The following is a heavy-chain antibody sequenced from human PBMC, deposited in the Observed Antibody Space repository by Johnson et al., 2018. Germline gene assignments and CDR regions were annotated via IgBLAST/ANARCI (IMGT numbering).Heavy chain of an antibody. CDR3: ETESEGDSGFEI. Sequence: VQLQESGGGLVQPGGSLRLSCAASGFTFSNYWMSWVRQAPGKGLEWVANIKQDGIEKYYVDSVKGRFTISRDNAKNSMYLQVNSLRVEDTAVDYCETESEGDSGFEIGGQGTMVAGSS. J-gene: IGHJ3*02. CDR2: IKQDGIEK. CDR1: GFTFSNYW. V-gene: IGHV3-7*04. D-gene: IGHD3-16*01.